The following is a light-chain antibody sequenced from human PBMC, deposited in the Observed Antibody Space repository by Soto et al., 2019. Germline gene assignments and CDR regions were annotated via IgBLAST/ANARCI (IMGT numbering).Light chain of an antibody. CDR3: SSYTSSITLV. J-gene: IGLJ2*01. CDR1: SSDVGTYNY. Sequence: QSVLTQPASVSGSPGQSITISCTGTSSDVGTYNYVSWYQQHPGKAPKLMIYDVSNRPSGVSNRFSGSKSGNTASLTISGLQPEDEADYYCSSYTSSITLVFGGGTKLTVL. CDR2: DVS. V-gene: IGLV2-14*03.